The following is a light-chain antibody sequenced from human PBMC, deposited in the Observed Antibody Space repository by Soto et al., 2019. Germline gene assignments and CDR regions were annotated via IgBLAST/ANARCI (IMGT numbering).Light chain of an antibody. Sequence: EIVLTQSPATLSVSPGDRATLSCRASQSISSTLSWYQQRSGDAPRLLIFDASMRLPTVPARFSGSVSGTDFTLAIIGLQSEDFALYYCQQVYCRPRTFGQGTKVEFK. CDR2: DAS. J-gene: IGKJ1*01. V-gene: IGKV3-15*01. CDR1: QSISST. CDR3: QQVYCRPRT.